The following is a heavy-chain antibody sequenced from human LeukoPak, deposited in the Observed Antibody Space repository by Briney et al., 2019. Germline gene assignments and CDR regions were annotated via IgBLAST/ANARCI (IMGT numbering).Heavy chain of an antibody. Sequence: SVKVSCKASGGTFSSYAISWVRQAPGQGLEWMGRIIPILGIANYAQKFQGRVTITADKSTSTAYMDLSSLRSEDTAVYYCARAPTIAAAYLFDYWGQGTLVTVSS. D-gene: IGHD6-13*01. CDR2: IIPILGIA. V-gene: IGHV1-69*04. CDR1: GGTFSSYA. CDR3: ARAPTIAAAYLFDY. J-gene: IGHJ4*02.